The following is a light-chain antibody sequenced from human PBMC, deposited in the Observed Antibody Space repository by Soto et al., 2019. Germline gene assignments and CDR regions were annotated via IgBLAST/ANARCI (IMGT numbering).Light chain of an antibody. J-gene: IGKJ4*01. V-gene: IGKV3-11*01. CDR2: DAS. CDR3: HQRSNWPPLT. CDR1: QSVGGY. Sequence: EIVLTQSPATLSLSPGERATLSCRASQSVGGYLDWYQQKPGQAPSLLIYDASNRASGIPARFSGSGSGTDFTLTTSSLEPEDLAVYYCHQRSNWPPLTFGGGTKVEIK.